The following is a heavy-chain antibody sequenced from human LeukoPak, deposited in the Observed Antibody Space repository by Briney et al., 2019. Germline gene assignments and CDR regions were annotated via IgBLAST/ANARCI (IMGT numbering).Heavy chain of an antibody. D-gene: IGHD4-23*01. CDR1: GFTFSTYA. V-gene: IGHV3-23*01. CDR2: ISGSGGST. Sequence: PGGSLRLSCAASGFTFSTYAMSWVRQAPGKGLECVSAISGSGGSTYYADSVKGRFTISRDNSKNTLYLQMNSLRAEDTAIYYCAKALYGGNVDWGQGTLVTVSS. J-gene: IGHJ4*02. CDR3: AKALYGGNVD.